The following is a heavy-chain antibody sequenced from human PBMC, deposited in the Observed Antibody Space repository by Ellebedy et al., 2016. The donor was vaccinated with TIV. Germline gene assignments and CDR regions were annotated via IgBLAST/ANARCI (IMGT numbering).Heavy chain of an antibody. D-gene: IGHD2-2*01. V-gene: IGHV4-59*01. CDR1: GGSIRNYY. CDR2: MYYSGSS. J-gene: IGHJ4*02. Sequence: MPSETLSLTCTVSGGSIRNYYCTWIRQPPGKGLEWIGHMYYSGSSNYNPSLKSRVTMSIDTSKNQFSLKMSSVTAEDTAVYYCAASESADSDYWGPGTLVTVSS. CDR3: AASESADSDY.